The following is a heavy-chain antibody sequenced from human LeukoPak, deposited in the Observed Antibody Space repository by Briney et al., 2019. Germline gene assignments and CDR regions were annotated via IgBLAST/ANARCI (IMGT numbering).Heavy chain of an antibody. J-gene: IGHJ3*01. Sequence: GGSLRLSCAASGFTFSSYEMNWVRQAPGKGLEWVSYISSSGSTIYYSDSVKGRFTISRDNAQSSLYLQMNSLRAGDTAVYYCARQAVARPFDLWGQGTMVAVSS. V-gene: IGHV3-48*03. CDR2: ISSSGSTI. CDR1: GFTFSSYE. CDR3: ARQAVARPFDL.